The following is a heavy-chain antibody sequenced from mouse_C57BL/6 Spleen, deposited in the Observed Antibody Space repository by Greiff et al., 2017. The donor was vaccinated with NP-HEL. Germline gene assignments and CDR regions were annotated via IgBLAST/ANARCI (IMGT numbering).Heavy chain of an antibody. CDR1: GYTFTDYE. Sequence: QVQLQQSGAELVRPGASVTLSCKASGYTFTDYEMHWVKQTPVHGLEWIGAIDPETGGTAYNQKFKGKAILTADKSSSTAYMELRSLTSEDSAVYYCTREALDDWGKGTSVTGAS. V-gene: IGHV1-15*01. CDR2: IDPETGGT. J-gene: IGHJ4*01. CDR3: TREALDD.